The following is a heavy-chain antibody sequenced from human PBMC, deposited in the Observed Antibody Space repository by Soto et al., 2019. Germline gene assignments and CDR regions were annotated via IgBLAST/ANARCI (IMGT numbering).Heavy chain of an antibody. Sequence: GGSLRLSCAASGFPFDDYSVNWVRQVPGKGLEWVSLISWDDADTYYADSVKGRFTVSRDNSKNSLYLQMNSLTTEDTALYSCAKFGWGVSYSESNGFDSRGQRTMVTVSS. V-gene: IGHV3-43*01. CDR3: AKFGWGVSYSESNGFDS. CDR2: ISWDDADT. D-gene: IGHD3-10*01. J-gene: IGHJ3*02. CDR1: GFPFDDYS.